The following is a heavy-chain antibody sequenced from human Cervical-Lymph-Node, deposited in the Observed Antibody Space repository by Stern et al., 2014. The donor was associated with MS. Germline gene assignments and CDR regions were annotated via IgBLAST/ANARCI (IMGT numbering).Heavy chain of an antibody. CDR2: ISYDGSSR. V-gene: IGHV3-30*18. J-gene: IGHJ4*02. Sequence: MQLVESGGGVVQPGRSLSLSCAASGFTFSNSGMHLVRQAPGRGREWVALISYDGSSRIDANSVNGRFTISRDTSKITLYLQMNSLRADDTAVYYCAKAPVVYSAPLDYWGQGTLVTVSS. CDR1: GFTFSNSG. D-gene: IGHD4-23*01. CDR3: AKAPVVYSAPLDY.